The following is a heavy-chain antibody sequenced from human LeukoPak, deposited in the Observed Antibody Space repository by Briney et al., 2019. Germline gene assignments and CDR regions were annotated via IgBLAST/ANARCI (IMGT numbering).Heavy chain of an antibody. J-gene: IGHJ4*02. V-gene: IGHV3-48*04. CDR3: ARDAGYYYGSDPGYFDC. CDR2: ISSSSSTI. CDR1: GFTFSSYS. Sequence: GGSLRLSCAASGFTFSSYSMNWVRQAPGKGLEWVSYISSSSSTIYYADSVKGRFTISRDNAKNSLYLQMNSLRAEDTAVYYRARDAGYYYGSDPGYFDCCGQRTLATVS. D-gene: IGHD3-10*01.